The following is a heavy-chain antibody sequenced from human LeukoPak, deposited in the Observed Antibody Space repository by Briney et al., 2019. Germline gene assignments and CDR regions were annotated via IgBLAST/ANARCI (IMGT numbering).Heavy chain of an antibody. V-gene: IGHV4-4*02. CDR3: ARDNGSGYTKGYEHYYYYLDV. CDR2: IFHSGTT. Sequence: PSETLSLTCAVSGGSISSSNWWSWVRQPPGKGLEWIGEIFHSGTTNYNPSLMSRVTLSIDKSKKHISLRLTSVTAADTALYYCARDNGSGYTKGYEHYYYYLDVWGKGTTVTASS. CDR1: GGSISSSNW. J-gene: IGHJ6*03. D-gene: IGHD3-3*02.